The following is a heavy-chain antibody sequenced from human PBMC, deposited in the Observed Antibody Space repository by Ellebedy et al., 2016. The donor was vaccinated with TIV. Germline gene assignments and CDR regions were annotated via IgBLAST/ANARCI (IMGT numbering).Heavy chain of an antibody. CDR2: ISYDGSNK. J-gene: IGHJ4*02. D-gene: IGHD1-14*01. CDR3: ARGPAGYNAGKHDF. CDR1: GFTFSSYV. Sequence: GESLKISCAASGFTFSSYVMHWVRQAPGKGLEWVASISYDGSNKYYADAVKGRFTISRDNAKNSLYLHMNSLRAEDTALYYCARGPAGYNAGKHDFWGQGTLVVVSS. V-gene: IGHV3-30*04.